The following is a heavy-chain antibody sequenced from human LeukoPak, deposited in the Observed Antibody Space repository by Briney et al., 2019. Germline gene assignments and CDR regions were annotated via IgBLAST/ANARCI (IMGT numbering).Heavy chain of an antibody. CDR1: GFTFTSYV. V-gene: IGHV3-30*01. CDR3: AREGGFDSSAYYGFEY. D-gene: IGHD3-22*01. J-gene: IGHJ4*02. Sequence: GGSLRLSCAASGFTFTSYVMHWVRQAPGKGLEWVAFISQDGSEKNYADSVKGRFTISRDNSKDTLYLQMNSLRAEDTAVYYCAREGGFDSSAYYGFEYWGQGTLVTVSS. CDR2: ISQDGSEK.